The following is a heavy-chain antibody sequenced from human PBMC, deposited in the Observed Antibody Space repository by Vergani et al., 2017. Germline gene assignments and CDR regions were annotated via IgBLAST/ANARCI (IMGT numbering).Heavy chain of an antibody. D-gene: IGHD3-3*01. Sequence: QVQLQQWGAGLLTPSETLSLTCAVYGGSFSGYYWSWIRQPPGKGLEWIGEINHSGSTNYNPSLKSRVTISVDTSKNQFALKLSSVTAADTAVYYCARGQDDFVFDYWGQGTLVTVSS. V-gene: IGHV4-34*01. CDR3: ARGQDDFVFDY. J-gene: IGHJ4*02. CDR1: GGSFSGYY. CDR2: INHSGST.